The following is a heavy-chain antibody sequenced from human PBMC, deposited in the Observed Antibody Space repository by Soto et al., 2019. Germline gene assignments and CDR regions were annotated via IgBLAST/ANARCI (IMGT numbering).Heavy chain of an antibody. V-gene: IGHV3-48*01. CDR1: GFSFSTYS. Sequence: PGGSLRLSCAASGFSFSTYSMNWVRQAPGKGLEWVSFISSDMTPIYYADSVKGRFAISRDNAKNSLYLQMNSLRAEDTAVYYCAKNPGYYYDSTGYHFDYWGQGTLVTVSS. CDR3: AKNPGYYYDSTGYHFDY. CDR2: ISSDMTPI. D-gene: IGHD3-22*01. J-gene: IGHJ4*02.